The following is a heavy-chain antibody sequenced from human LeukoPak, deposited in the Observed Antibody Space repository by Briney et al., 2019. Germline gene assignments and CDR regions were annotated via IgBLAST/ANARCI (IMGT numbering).Heavy chain of an antibody. V-gene: IGHV3-9*01. CDR1: GFTFDDYA. Sequence: QPGRSLRLSCAASGFTFDDYAMHWVRQAPGKGLEWVSGISWNSGSIGYADSVKGRFTISRDNAKNSLYLQMNSLRVEDTALYYCAKDIEGYGSGSLFDYWGQGTLVTVSS. CDR2: ISWNSGSI. D-gene: IGHD3-10*01. CDR3: AKDIEGYGSGSLFDY. J-gene: IGHJ4*02.